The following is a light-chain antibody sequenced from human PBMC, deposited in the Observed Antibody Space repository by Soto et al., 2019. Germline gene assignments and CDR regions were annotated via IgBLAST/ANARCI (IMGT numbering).Light chain of an antibody. V-gene: IGKV3-15*01. CDR3: QQYNNWPLT. J-gene: IGKJ4*01. CDR2: GAS. Sequence: EIVMTQSPATLSLSPGERATLSCRASQSVSSNLAWYQQKPGQAPGLLIYGASTRATGISARFSGSGSGTEFTLTISSLQSEDFAVYYCQQYNNWPLTFGGGTKVEIK. CDR1: QSVSSN.